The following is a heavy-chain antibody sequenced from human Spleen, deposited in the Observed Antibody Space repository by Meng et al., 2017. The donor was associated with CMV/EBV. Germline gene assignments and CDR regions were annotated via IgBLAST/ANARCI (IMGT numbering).Heavy chain of an antibody. V-gene: IGHV3-48*04. D-gene: IGHD3-10*01. J-gene: IGHJ6*02. Sequence: GGSLRLSCAASGFTLSSYSMNWVRQAPGKGLEWVSYISSSSATIYYADSVKGRFTVSRDNAKNSLYLQMNSLRVEDTAVYYCARDNHGFGELREDVWGQGTTVTVSS. CDR1: GFTLSSYS. CDR3: ARDNHGFGELREDV. CDR2: ISSSSATI.